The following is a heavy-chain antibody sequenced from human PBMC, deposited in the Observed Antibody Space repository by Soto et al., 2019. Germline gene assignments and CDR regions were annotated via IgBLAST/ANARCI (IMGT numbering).Heavy chain of an antibody. V-gene: IGHV1-2*04. CDR2: INPNSGGT. J-gene: IGHJ4*02. Sequence: VASVKVSCKASGYTLTGYYMHWVRQAPGQGLEWMGWINPNSGGTNYAQKFQGWVTMTRDTSISTAYMELSRLRSDDTAVYYCATQRSEWELSFDYWGQGTLVTVSS. CDR3: ATQRSEWELSFDY. D-gene: IGHD1-26*01. CDR1: GYTLTGYY.